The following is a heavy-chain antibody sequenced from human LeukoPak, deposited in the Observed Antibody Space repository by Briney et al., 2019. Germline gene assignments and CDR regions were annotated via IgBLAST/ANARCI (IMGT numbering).Heavy chain of an antibody. CDR2: ISYDGSNK. J-gene: IGHJ4*02. D-gene: IGHD3-16*01. CDR3: AKAQAYGGFDY. Sequence: GGSLRLFCAASGFTFSSYGMHWVRQAPGKGLEWVAVISYDGSNKYYADSVKGRFTISRDNSKNTLYLQMNSLRAEDTAVYYCAKAQAYGGFDYWGQGTLVTVSS. V-gene: IGHV3-30*18. CDR1: GFTFSSYG.